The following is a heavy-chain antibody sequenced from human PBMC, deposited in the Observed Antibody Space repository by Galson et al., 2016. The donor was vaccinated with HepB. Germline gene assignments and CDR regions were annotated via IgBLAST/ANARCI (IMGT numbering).Heavy chain of an antibody. Sequence: SVKVSCKASGYTFSSHAMHWVRRAPGQGLEWMGWINAGNGNTRYSQKFQGRVTISRDTSASIVYLELSSLTSGDTAVYYCARPHFTYGFTSLDYWGQGTLVTVSP. J-gene: IGHJ4*02. CDR1: GYTFSSHA. CDR3: ARPHFTYGFTSLDY. V-gene: IGHV1-3*01. D-gene: IGHD4-17*01. CDR2: INAGNGNT.